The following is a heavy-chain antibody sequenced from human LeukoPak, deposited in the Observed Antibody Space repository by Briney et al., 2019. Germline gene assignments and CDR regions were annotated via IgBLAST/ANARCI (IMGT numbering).Heavy chain of an antibody. Sequence: PSETLSLTCTVSGYSITGGYYWGWIRQPPGKGLEWIGSIYHSGSTYYNPSLKSRVTISIDTSKNQFSLKLSSVTAADTAVYYCARVRAGYPGAFDEWGQGTLVTVSS. J-gene: IGHJ4*02. CDR3: ARVRAGYPGAFDE. V-gene: IGHV4-38-2*02. CDR1: GYSITGGYY. CDR2: IYHSGST. D-gene: IGHD6-13*01.